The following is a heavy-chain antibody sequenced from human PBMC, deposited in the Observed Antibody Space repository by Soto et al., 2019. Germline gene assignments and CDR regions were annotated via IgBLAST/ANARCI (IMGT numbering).Heavy chain of an antibody. Sequence: PGGSLRLSCAASGFTFNTYPMHWVRQAPGKGLEWVAVIPYDGTNEWYADSVRGRFIISRDDSHNTLYLQMNSLTIDDTAVYYCARDHDVVVSIEKRRYFSYYGMDVWGQGTTVTISS. CDR3: ARDHDVVVSIEKRRYFSYYGMDV. V-gene: IGHV3-30*01. CDR1: GFTFNTYP. D-gene: IGHD3-10*02. J-gene: IGHJ6*02. CDR2: IPYDGTNE.